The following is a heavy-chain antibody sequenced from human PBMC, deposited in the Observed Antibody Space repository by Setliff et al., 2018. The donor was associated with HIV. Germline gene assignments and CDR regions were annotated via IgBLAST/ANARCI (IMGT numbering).Heavy chain of an antibody. CDR2: IYATGST. Sequence: SETLSLTCTVSGGSINSYYWSWIRQPPGKGLEWIGYIYATGSTNYNPSLKGRVTVSVDTAKNQFSLRLSSVTAAGTAVYYCARHPPHDSTWPYYYYGMDVWGQGTTVTVSS. V-gene: IGHV4-4*09. CDR1: GGSINSYY. J-gene: IGHJ6*02. D-gene: IGHD6-13*01. CDR3: ARHPPHDSTWPYYYYGMDV.